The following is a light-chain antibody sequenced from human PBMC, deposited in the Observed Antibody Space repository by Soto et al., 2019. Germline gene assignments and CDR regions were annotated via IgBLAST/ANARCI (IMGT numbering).Light chain of an antibody. V-gene: IGLV2-11*01. CDR3: CSYAGSDTLL. J-gene: IGLJ2*01. CDR1: SSDVGAYNY. Sequence: QSALTQPRSVSWSPGQSVTISCTGTSSDVGAYNYVSWFQQHPGKAPKLMMSDVSKPPSGVPDRFSGSKSGSTASLTISGLQAEDEADDYCCSYAGSDTLLFGGGTQLTVL. CDR2: DVS.